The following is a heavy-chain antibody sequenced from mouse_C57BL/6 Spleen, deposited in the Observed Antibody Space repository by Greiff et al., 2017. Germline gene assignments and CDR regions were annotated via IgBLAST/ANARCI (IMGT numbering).Heavy chain of an antibody. CDR1: GYTFTSYW. CDR2: IDPSDSYT. D-gene: IGHD1-1*01. J-gene: IGHJ4*01. Sequence: VQLQQPGAELVRPGTSVKLSCKASGYTFTSYWMHWVKQRPGQGLEWIGVIDPSDSYTNYNQKFKGKATLTVDTSSSTAYMQLSSLTSEDSAVYYCARSLFITTVVVPYAMDYWGQGTSVTVSS. V-gene: IGHV1-59*01. CDR3: ARSLFITTVVVPYAMDY.